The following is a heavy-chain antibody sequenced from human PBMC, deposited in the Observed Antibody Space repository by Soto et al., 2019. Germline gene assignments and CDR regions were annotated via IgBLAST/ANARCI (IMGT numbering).Heavy chain of an antibody. CDR1: GLTVEDYA. CDR2: ISWNSDTI. CDR3: ARDVWSRASGPPDS. V-gene: IGHV3-9*01. J-gene: IGHJ4*02. D-gene: IGHD3-10*01. Sequence: GCSMKLASAASGLTVEDYAMPWARQAPGKGLEWVTGISWNSDTIGYADSVKGRFTISRDNAKNSLYLQMNSLRAEDTAFYYCARDVWSRASGPPDSWGQGTQVTVSS.